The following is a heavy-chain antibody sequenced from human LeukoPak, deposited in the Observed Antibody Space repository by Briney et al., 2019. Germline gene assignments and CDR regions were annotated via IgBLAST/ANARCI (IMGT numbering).Heavy chain of an antibody. Sequence: SETLSLTCTVSGGSISSYYWSWIRQPPGKGLEWIGYIYYSGTTNYNPSLKSRVTISVDTSKNQFSLKLSSVTAADTAVYYCARMVQRNWFDPWGQGTLVTVSS. CDR1: GGSISSYY. D-gene: IGHD2-8*01. V-gene: IGHV4-59*01. CDR3: ARMVQRNWFDP. CDR2: IYYSGTT. J-gene: IGHJ5*02.